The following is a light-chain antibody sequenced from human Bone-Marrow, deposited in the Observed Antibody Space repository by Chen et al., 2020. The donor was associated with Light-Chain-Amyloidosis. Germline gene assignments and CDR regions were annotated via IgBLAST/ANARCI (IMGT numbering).Light chain of an antibody. CDR1: SSDVGGDNH. CDR3: SSYTITNTLV. CDR2: EVT. V-gene: IGLV2-14*01. J-gene: IGLJ1*01. Sequence: QSALTQPASVSGSPGQSITISCTGTSSDVGGDNHVSWYQQHPAKAPKIMIYEVTNRPSWVPDRFSGSKSDNTASLTISGLQTEDEADYFCSSYTITNTLVFGSGTRVTVL.